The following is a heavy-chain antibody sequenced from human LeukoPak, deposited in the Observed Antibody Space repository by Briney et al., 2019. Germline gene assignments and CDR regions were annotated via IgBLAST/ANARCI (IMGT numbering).Heavy chain of an antibody. D-gene: IGHD2-15*01. CDR1: GFTFSSYA. CDR2: ITDSGINT. Sequence: QPGGSLRLSCAASGFTFSSYAMAWVRQAPVKGLEWVSVITDSGINTYYTDSVKGRFTISRDNSKNTLYLQMNSLRAEDTAVYYCAKGTLGPCSGASCYPLDYWGQGTLVTVSS. CDR3: AKGTLGPCSGASCYPLDY. J-gene: IGHJ4*02. V-gene: IGHV3-23*01.